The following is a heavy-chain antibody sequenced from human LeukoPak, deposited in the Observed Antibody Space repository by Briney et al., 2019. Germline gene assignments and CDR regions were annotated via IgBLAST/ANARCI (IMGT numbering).Heavy chain of an antibody. CDR3: ARDWDTAYAFDI. Sequence: ASVKVSCKASGYTFTSYGISWVRQAPGQGLEWMGWISAYNGSTNYAQKLQGRVTMTTDTSTSTAYMELRSLRSDDTAVYYCARDWDTAYAFDIWGQGTMVTVSS. CDR2: ISAYNGST. V-gene: IGHV1-18*01. J-gene: IGHJ3*02. CDR1: GYTFTSYG. D-gene: IGHD5-18*01.